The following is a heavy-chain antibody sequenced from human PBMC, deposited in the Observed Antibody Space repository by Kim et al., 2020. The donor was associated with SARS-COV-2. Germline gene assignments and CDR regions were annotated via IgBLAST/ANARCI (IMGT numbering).Heavy chain of an antibody. CDR2: IYYSGST. J-gene: IGHJ5*02. CDR3: ARENYSNWINWFDP. V-gene: IGHV4-59*13. D-gene: IGHD4-4*01. CDR1: GGSISSYY. Sequence: SETLSLTCTVSGGSISSYYWSWIRQPPGKGLEWIGYIYYSGSTNYNPSLKSRVTISVDTSKNQFSLKLSSVTAADTAVYYCARENYSNWINWFDPWGQGTLVTVSS.